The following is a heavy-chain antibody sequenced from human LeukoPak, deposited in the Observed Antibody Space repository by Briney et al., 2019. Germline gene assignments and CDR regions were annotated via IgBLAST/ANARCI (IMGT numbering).Heavy chain of an antibody. CDR3: AKEVLDDNWITIDY. D-gene: IGHD1-1*01. CDR1: GFTFSNYG. J-gene: IGHJ4*02. CDR2: INASGGSA. Sequence: GGSLRLSCAASGFTFSNYGMSWVRQAPGKGLEWVTGINASGGSAYADSVKGRFTISRDNSKNTLYMQMNSLRAEDTALYYCAKEVLDDNWITIDYWGQGILVSVPS. V-gene: IGHV3-23*01.